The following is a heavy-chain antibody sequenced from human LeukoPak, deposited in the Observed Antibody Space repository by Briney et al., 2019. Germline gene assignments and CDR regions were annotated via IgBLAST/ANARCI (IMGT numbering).Heavy chain of an antibody. J-gene: IGHJ6*03. CDR2: IYYSGST. Sequence: SETLSLTCTVSGGSISSYYWSWIRQPPGKGLEWIGYIYYSGSTNYNPSLKSRVTISIATSKNQFSLKLSSVTAADTAVYYCARGRFDYYDTSGYYRPREYYYYYYYMDVWGKGTTVTISS. CDR3: ARGRFDYYDTSGYYRPREYYYYYYYMDV. V-gene: IGHV4-59*01. CDR1: GGSISSYY. D-gene: IGHD3-22*01.